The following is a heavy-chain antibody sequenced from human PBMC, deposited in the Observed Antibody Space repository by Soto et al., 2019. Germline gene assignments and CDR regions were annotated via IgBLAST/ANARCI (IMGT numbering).Heavy chain of an antibody. D-gene: IGHD3-10*01. Sequence: SETLSLTCTVSGGSISSSSYYWVWIRQPPGKGLEWIGIIYYSGSTYYDPSLKSRVAISVDTSKNQFSLKLSSVTAVDTAVYYCARDRGDYLYYYYGMDVWGQGTTVTVSS. J-gene: IGHJ6*02. CDR3: ARDRGDYLYYYYGMDV. V-gene: IGHV4-39*07. CDR2: IYYSGST. CDR1: GGSISSSSYY.